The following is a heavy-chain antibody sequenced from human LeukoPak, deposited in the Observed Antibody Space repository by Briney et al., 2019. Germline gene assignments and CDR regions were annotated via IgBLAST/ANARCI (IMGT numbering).Heavy chain of an antibody. V-gene: IGHV3-30*02. CDR2: IHYDGSDK. CDR3: AKRMQLLWFGELTNWFDP. J-gene: IGHJ5*02. Sequence: PGGSLRLSCAASGFTFSGYGMHWVRQAPGKGLEWVTFIHYDGSDKYYADSVKGRFTISRDNSKNTLYLQMNSLRAEDTAVYYCAKRMQLLWFGELTNWFDPWGQGTLVTVSS. CDR1: GFTFSGYG. D-gene: IGHD3-10*01.